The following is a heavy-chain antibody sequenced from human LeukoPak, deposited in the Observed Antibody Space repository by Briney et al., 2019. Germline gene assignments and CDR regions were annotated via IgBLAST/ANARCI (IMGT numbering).Heavy chain of an antibody. CDR3: ARDWNSEEMATSRPRYNWFDP. D-gene: IGHD5-24*01. J-gene: IGHJ5*02. CDR2: IYTSGST. V-gene: IGHV4-4*07. Sequence: PSETLSLTCTVSGGSVSSYYWSWIRQPAGKGLEWIGRIYTSGSTNYNPSLKSRVTTSVDTSRNQFSLKLTSVTAADTAVYYCARDWNSEEMATSRPRYNWFDPWGQGTLVTVSS. CDR1: GGSVSSYY.